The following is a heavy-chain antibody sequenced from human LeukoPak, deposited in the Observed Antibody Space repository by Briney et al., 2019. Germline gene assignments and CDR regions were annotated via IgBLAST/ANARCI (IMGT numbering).Heavy chain of an antibody. CDR3: ARNLLGYCSGNSCYSDWFDP. Sequence: GGSLRLSCAASGFKFSDYYMSWIRQAPGKGLEWVADISSSDGSRYYADSVKGRFTISRDNAKNSLYLQMNSLRVGDTAVYYCARNLLGYCSGNSCYSDWFDPWGQGTLVTVSS. CDR2: ISSSDGSR. D-gene: IGHD2-15*01. CDR1: GFKFSDYY. V-gene: IGHV3-11*01. J-gene: IGHJ5*02.